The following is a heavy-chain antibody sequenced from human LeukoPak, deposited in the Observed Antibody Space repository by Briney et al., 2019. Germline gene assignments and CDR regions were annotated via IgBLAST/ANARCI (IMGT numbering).Heavy chain of an antibody. CDR2: IKQDGSEK. V-gene: IGHV3-7*03. D-gene: IGHD3-10*01. Sequence: GGSLRLSCAASGFTFSSCAMSWVRQAPGKGLEWVANIKQDGSEKYYVDSVKGRFTISRDNAKNSLYLQMNSLRAEDTAVYYCARDILGGYWGQGTLVTVSS. CDR1: GFTFSSCA. J-gene: IGHJ4*02. CDR3: ARDILGGY.